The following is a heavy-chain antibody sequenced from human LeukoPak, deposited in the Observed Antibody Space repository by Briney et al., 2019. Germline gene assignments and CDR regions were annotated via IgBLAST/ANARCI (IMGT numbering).Heavy chain of an antibody. V-gene: IGHV3-23*01. CDR3: AKDSGLLWIRENYYYMDV. CDR2: ISGSGAKT. CDR1: GFTFSSYG. D-gene: IGHD3-10*01. J-gene: IGHJ6*03. Sequence: GGSLRLSCAPSGFTFSSYGMSWVRQAPGKGLEGVSTISGSGAKTYYANSVKGRFTISRDNSKNTLSLQMSSLRAEDAAVYYCAKDSGLLWIRENYYYMDVWGKGTTVTVSS.